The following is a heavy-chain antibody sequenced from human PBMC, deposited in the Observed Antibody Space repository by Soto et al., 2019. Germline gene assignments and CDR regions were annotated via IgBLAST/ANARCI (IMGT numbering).Heavy chain of an antibody. D-gene: IGHD3-3*01. CDR2: INAGNGNT. CDR3: ARSQVYDFWSGFNTHPGYIYYYYGMDV. V-gene: IGHV1-3*01. CDR1: GYTFTSYA. J-gene: IGHJ6*02. Sequence: ASVKVSCKASGYTFTSYAMHWVRQAPGQRLEWMGWINAGNGNTKYSQKFQGRVTITRDTSASTAYMEVSSLRSEDTAVYYCARSQVYDFWSGFNTHPGYIYYYYGMDVWGQGTTVTVSS.